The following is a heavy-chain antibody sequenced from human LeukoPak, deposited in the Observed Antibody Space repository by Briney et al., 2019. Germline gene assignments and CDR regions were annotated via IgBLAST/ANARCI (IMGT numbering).Heavy chain of an antibody. CDR3: ARAGSSGWYWCRAFDI. D-gene: IGHD6-19*01. CDR2: INPNSGGT. Sequence: GASVTVSCKASGYTFTGYYMHWVRQAPGQGLEWMGRINPNSGGTNYAQKFQGRVTMTRDTSISTAYMELSRLRSDDTAVYYCARAGSSGWYWCRAFDIWGQGTMVTVSS. V-gene: IGHV1-2*06. CDR1: GYTFTGYY. J-gene: IGHJ3*02.